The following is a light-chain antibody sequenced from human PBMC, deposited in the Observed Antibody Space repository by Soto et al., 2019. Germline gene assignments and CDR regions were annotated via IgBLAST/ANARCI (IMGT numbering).Light chain of an antibody. V-gene: IGKV3-15*01. CDR2: GAS. J-gene: IGKJ5*01. CDR3: QQYNNWPPIT. CDR1: QSVSSN. Sequence: EVVMTQSPATLSASPGEGATLACRASQSVSSNLAWYQQKPGQAPRLLIYGASTRATGIPGRFSGSGSGTEFTLSISSLQSEDFVIYYCQQYNNWPPITFGQGTRLEIK.